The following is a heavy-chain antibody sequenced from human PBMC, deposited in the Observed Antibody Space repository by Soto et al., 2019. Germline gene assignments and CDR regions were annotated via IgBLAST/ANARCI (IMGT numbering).Heavy chain of an antibody. D-gene: IGHD1-1*01. CDR3: APNGTPTRYSYGMDV. CDR2: IIPIFDTA. J-gene: IGHJ6*01. V-gene: IGHV1-69*01. CDR1: GGTFSDST. Sequence: QVQLVQSGAELRKPGSSVKVSCKASGGTFSDSTINWVRQAPGQRLEWMGGIIPIFDTANYAEKFQGRVTNTSDESTSTSFMEVNSLRPEDTAVHYCAPNGTPTRYSYGMDVWGQGTMVTVSS.